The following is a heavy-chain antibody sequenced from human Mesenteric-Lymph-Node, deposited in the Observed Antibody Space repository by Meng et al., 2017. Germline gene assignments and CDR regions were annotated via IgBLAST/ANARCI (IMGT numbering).Heavy chain of an antibody. CDR2: IYHSGST. CDR3: ARQVGATGRGDFDY. Sequence: SETLSLTCAVYGGSFSGYYWGWIRQPPGKGLEWIGSIYHSGSTYYNPSLKSRVTISVDTSKNQFSLKLSSVTPEDTAVYYCARQVGATGRGDFDYWGQGTLVTVSS. J-gene: IGHJ4*02. V-gene: IGHV4-34*01. D-gene: IGHD1-26*01. CDR1: GGSFSGYY.